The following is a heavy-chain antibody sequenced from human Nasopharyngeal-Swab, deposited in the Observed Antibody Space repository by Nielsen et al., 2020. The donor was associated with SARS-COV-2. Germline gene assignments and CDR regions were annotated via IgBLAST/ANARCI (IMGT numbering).Heavy chain of an antibody. J-gene: IGHJ5*02. CDR3: TRGGYSSSWYVSGWFDP. D-gene: IGHD6-13*01. V-gene: IGHV1-8*01. CDR1: GYTFTSYD. Sequence: ASVKVSCKASGYTFTSYDINWVRQATGQGLEWMGWMNPNSGNTCYAQKFQGGVTMTRNTSISTAYMELSSLRSEDTAVYYCTRGGYSSSWYVSGWFDPWGQGTLVTVSS. CDR2: MNPNSGNT.